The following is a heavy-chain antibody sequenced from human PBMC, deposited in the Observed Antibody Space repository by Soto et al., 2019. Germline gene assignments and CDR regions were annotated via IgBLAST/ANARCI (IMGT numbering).Heavy chain of an antibody. CDR2: INPSGGST. Sequence: ASVKVSCKASGYTFTSYYMHWVRQAPGQGLEWMGIINPSGGSTSYAQKFQGRVTMTRDTSTSTVYMELSSLRSEDTAVYYCARDSLIRVREIRTQYNWCDPWGQGTLVTVSS. CDR3: ARDSLIRVREIRTQYNWCDP. CDR1: GYTFTSYY. D-gene: IGHD3-10*01. V-gene: IGHV1-46*03. J-gene: IGHJ5*02.